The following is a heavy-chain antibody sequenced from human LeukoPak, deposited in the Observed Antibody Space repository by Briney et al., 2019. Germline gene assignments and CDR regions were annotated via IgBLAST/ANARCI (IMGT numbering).Heavy chain of an antibody. Sequence: SETLSLTCTVSGGSINSDYWSWLRQPPGEGPEWIGYIYHSGKTNYNPSLKSRVTISVDTSKNQFSLKLSSVTAADTAVYYCARGNDAFDIWGQGTMVTVSS. CDR2: IYHSGKT. V-gene: IGHV4-59*01. CDR3: ARGNDAFDI. CDR1: GGSINSDY. J-gene: IGHJ3*02.